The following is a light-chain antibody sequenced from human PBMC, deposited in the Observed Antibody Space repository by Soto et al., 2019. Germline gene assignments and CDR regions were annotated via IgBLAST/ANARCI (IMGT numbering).Light chain of an antibody. CDR1: QSVYSNY. CDR2: GSS. J-gene: IGKJ2*01. V-gene: IGKV3-20*01. CDR3: HQYCSAPHT. Sequence: EIVLTQSPGTLSLSPGERATLSCRASQSVYSNYVDWYQQKPGQAPMLLIYGSSSRATGIPDRFSGSGSGTDFTLTISRLEPEDFAVYYCHQYCSAPHTFGQGTKLEIK.